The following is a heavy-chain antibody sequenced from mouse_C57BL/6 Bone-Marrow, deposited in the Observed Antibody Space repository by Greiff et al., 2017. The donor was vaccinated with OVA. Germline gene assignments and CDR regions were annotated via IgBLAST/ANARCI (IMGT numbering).Heavy chain of an antibody. J-gene: IGHJ2*01. V-gene: IGHV1-69*01. CDR1: GYTFTSYW. CDR2: IDPSASYT. CDR3: AREGWITKCFDY. D-gene: IGHD2-4*01. Sequence: QVHVQQPGAELVMPGASVKLSCKASGYTFTSYWMHWVKQRPGQGLEWIGEIDPSASYTNYTQKFKGKSTLTVDKSSSTAYMQLSSLTSDDSAVYYCAREGWITKCFDYWGQGTTLTVSS.